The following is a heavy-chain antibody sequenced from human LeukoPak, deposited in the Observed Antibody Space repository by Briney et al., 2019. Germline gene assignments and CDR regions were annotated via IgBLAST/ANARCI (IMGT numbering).Heavy chain of an antibody. J-gene: IGHJ4*02. D-gene: IGHD1-26*01. Sequence: PGGSLRLSCAASGFSFSSYAMSWVRQAPGKGLEWVSAISGSGGSTYYADSVKGRFTISRDNSKNTLYLQMNSLRAEDTAVYYCAKNTQGGSGSYGYWGQGTLVTVSS. V-gene: IGHV3-23*01. CDR3: AKNTQGGSGSYGY. CDR1: GFSFSSYA. CDR2: ISGSGGST.